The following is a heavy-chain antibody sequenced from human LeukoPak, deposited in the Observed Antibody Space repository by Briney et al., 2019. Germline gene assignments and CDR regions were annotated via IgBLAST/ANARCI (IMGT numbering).Heavy chain of an antibody. V-gene: IGHV3-7*01. Sequence: GGSLRLSCAASGFTFSSYWMNWARQAPGKGLEWVASINHNGNVNYYVDSVKGRFTISRDNAKNSLYLQMSNLRAEDTAVYYCAVDYGGTPFDYWGQGTLVTVSS. CDR2: INHNGNVN. D-gene: IGHD4-23*01. CDR3: AVDYGGTPFDY. CDR1: GFTFSSYW. J-gene: IGHJ4*02.